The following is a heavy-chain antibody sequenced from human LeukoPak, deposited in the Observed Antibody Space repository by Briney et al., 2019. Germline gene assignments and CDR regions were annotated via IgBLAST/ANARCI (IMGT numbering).Heavy chain of an antibody. CDR2: ISSSSSYI. CDR3: ARGSPYYYDSSGPGPFDY. Sequence: PGGSLRLSCAASGFTFSSYSMNWVRQAPGKGLEWVSSISSSSSYIYYADSVKGRFTISRDNAKNSLYLQMNSLRAEDTAVYYCARGSPYYYDSSGPGPFDYWGQGTLVTVSS. V-gene: IGHV3-21*04. D-gene: IGHD3-22*01. J-gene: IGHJ4*02. CDR1: GFTFSSYS.